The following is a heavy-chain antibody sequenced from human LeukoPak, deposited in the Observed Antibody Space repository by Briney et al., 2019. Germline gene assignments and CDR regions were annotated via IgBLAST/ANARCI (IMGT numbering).Heavy chain of an antibody. V-gene: IGHV3-53*01. D-gene: IGHD3-10*01. CDR2: IYSGGST. CDR1: GFIVSSTY. J-gene: IGHJ4*02. Sequence: GGSLRLSCAASGFIVSSTYMNWVRQAPGRGLEWVSVIYSGGSTYYADSVKGRFTISRDKSRNTLYLQMNSLRAEDTAVYYCYCGSGSNFDYWGQGTLVTVSS. CDR3: YCGSGSNFDY.